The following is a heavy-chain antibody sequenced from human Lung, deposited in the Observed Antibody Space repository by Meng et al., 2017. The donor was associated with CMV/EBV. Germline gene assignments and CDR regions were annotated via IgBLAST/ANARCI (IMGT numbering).Heavy chain of an antibody. V-gene: IGHV4-30-4*01. J-gene: IGHJ4*02. D-gene: IGHD2-21*01. CDR1: GCAIGSGNYY. CDR3: ASFDHIPRRNYFDY. Sequence: HLQAPGHVLAAPYQTLSLTRPGSGCAIGSGNYYWSWIRQPPGKGLEWIGYIHHSGSAYYNPSLKSRVSISVDKSKNQFSLNLNSMTAADTAVYYCASFDHIPRRNYFDYWDQGTLVTVSS. CDR2: IHHSGSA.